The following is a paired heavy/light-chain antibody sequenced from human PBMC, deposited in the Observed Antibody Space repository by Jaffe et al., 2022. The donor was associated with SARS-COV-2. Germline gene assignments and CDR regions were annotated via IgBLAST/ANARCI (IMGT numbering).Heavy chain of an antibody. V-gene: IGHV3-23*01. CDR3: AKQEIVATIVTDYHYGIDV. D-gene: IGHD5-12*01. CDR1: GFTFSRYA. CDR2: ISGSGGNT. J-gene: IGHJ6*02. Sequence: EVQLLESGGGSVQPGGSLRLSCATSGFTFSRYAMSWVRQAPGKGLEWVSGISGSGGNTNYADSVKGRFTISRDNSKNTLSLQMNSLRAEDTAVYFCAKQEIVATIVTDYHYGIDVWGQGTTVTVSS.
Light chain of an antibody. CDR2: DVS. V-gene: IGKV1-17*01. CDR1: QAIRND. J-gene: IGKJ2*01. Sequence: DIQMTQSPSSLSASVGDRVTITCRASQAIRNDLGWYQQKPGKAPKRLIYDVSTLQSGVPSRVSGSGSGTEFTLTISSLQPEDFATYYCLQYNSYPYTFGQGTKLEIK. CDR3: LQYNSYPYT.